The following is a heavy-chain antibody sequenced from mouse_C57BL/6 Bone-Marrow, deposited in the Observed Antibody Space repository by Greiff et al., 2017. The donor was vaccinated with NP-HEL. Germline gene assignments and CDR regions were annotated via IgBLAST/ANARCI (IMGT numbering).Heavy chain of an antibody. D-gene: IGHD1-1*01. CDR2: ISSGGSYT. V-gene: IGHV5-6*01. Sequence: DVQLVESGGDLVKPGGSLKLSCAASGFTFSSYGMSWVRQTPDKRLEWVATISSGGSYTYYPDSVKGRFTISRDNAKNTLYLQMSSLKSEDTAMYYCARRNYYGSSFDYWGQGTTLTVSS. CDR3: ARRNYYGSSFDY. CDR1: GFTFSSYG. J-gene: IGHJ2*01.